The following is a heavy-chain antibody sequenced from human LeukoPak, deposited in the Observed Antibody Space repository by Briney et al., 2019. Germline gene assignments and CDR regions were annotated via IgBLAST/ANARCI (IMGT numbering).Heavy chain of an antibody. J-gene: IGHJ3*02. CDR2: IWYDGSNK. CDR3: ARESDLGGAFDI. V-gene: IGHV3-33*01. D-gene: IGHD3-16*01. CDR1: GFSFSIYG. Sequence: GGPLRLSCAASGFSFSIYGMHWVRQAPGKGLEWGAVIWYDGSNKNYADSEKGRFTISRDNSKNTLYLQMNSLRAEDTAVYYCARESDLGGAFDIWGQGTMVTVYS.